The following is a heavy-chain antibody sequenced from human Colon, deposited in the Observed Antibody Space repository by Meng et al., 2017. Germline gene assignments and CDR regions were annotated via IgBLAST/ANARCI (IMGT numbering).Heavy chain of an antibody. J-gene: IGHJ4*02. CDR3: VLGSGWSFKY. CDR2: MKQDGSEI. CDR1: ALTLSDSW. V-gene: IGHV3-7*01. Sequence: GGSLRLSCAASALTLSDSWMNWVRQAPGKGLEWVANMKQDGSEIYYVDSVKGRFTISRDNAENSLHLQMDSLRGEDTAIYYCVLGSGWSFKYWGQGTLVTVSS. D-gene: IGHD6-19*01.